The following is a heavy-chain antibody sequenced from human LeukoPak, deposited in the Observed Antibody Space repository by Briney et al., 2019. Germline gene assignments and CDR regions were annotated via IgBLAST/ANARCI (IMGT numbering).Heavy chain of an antibody. Sequence: SETLSLTCTVSGGSISSSSYYWGWIRQPPGKGLEWIGSIYYSGSTYYNPSLKSRVTISVDTSKNQFSLKLSSVTAADTAVYYCAREYSGEYMDVWGKGTTVTVSS. CDR3: AREYSGEYMDV. V-gene: IGHV4-39*07. J-gene: IGHJ6*03. CDR1: GGSISSSSYY. D-gene: IGHD4-17*01. CDR2: IYYSGST.